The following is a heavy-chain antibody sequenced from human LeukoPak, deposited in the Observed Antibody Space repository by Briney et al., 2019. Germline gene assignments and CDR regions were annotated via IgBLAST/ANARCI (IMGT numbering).Heavy chain of an antibody. Sequence: GESLKISCKGSGYSFTSYWIGWVRQMPGKGLEWMGIIYPGDSDTRYSPSFQGQVTISADKSISTAYLQWSSLKASDTAMYYCVIDTNNFYGSGSFDYWGQGTLVTVSS. CDR3: VIDTNNFYGSGSFDY. J-gene: IGHJ4*02. V-gene: IGHV5-51*01. CDR1: GYSFTSYW. CDR2: IYPGDSDT. D-gene: IGHD3-10*01.